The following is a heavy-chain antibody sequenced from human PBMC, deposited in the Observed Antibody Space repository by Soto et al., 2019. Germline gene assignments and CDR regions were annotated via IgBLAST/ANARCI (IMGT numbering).Heavy chain of an antibody. CDR1: GFTFSNYW. CDR2: IRQDGSVK. CDR3: ARAWIRSSSPNDY. D-gene: IGHD6-13*01. Sequence: EVQLVESGGGLVQPGGSLRLSCAASGFTFSNYWMSWVRQAPGKGLEWVANIRQDGSVKYYVDSVKGRFTISRDNAKNSLYLQMNSLRAEDTAVYYCARAWIRSSSPNDYWGQGTLVTVSS. V-gene: IGHV3-7*01. J-gene: IGHJ4*02.